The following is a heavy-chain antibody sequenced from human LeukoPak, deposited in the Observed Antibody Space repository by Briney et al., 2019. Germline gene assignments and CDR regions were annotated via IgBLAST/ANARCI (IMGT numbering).Heavy chain of an antibody. CDR3: TTDEDWNYARKDV. V-gene: IGHV3-15*04. D-gene: IGHD1-7*01. Sequence: GGPLRLSRAASGHTFNYAGTLCVRQVPGGGGVWLAQYGSEIDGRTTDDATPVKGRFTISRDDSKSTLYLQMNSLKIEDTAVYYCTTDEDWNYARKDVWGQGATVIVSS. CDR2: YGSEIDGRTT. J-gene: IGHJ6*02. CDR1: GHTFNYAG.